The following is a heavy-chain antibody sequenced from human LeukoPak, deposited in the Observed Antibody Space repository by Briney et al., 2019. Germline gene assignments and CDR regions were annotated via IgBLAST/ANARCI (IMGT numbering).Heavy chain of an antibody. CDR2: IKQDGSEK. CDR1: GFTFSTYW. Sequence: GGSLRLSSAASGFTFSTYWMSSVRQAPGEGRERVAHIKQDGSEKYYLYSVKGRFTISRDNAKNTLYLQMNSLRAEDRAVYFCTREAAAGIDYWGQGTLVTVSS. J-gene: IGHJ4*02. CDR3: TREAAAGIDY. V-gene: IGHV3-7*01. D-gene: IGHD6-13*01.